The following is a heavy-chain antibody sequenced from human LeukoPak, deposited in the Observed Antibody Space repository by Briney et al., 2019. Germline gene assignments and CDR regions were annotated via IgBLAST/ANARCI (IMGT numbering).Heavy chain of an antibody. V-gene: IGHV3-21*01. Sequence: GGSLRLSCAASGFTFSSYSMNWVRQAPGKGLEWVSSISSSSSYIYYADSVKGRFTISRDNAKNSLYLQMNSLRAEDTAVYYCARDVGVAATSEFDYWGQGTLVTVSS. D-gene: IGHD2-15*01. CDR1: GFTFSSYS. CDR3: ARDVGVAATSEFDY. J-gene: IGHJ4*02. CDR2: ISSSSSYI.